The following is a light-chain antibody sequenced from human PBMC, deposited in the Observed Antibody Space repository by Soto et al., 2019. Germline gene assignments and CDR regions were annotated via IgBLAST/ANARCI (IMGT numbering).Light chain of an antibody. V-gene: IGLV2-14*01. Sequence: ALTQPPSASGSPGQSVTISCTGTSSDVGGYNYVSWYQQHQGKAHKLMIYEVTYRPSGVSTRFSASKSGSTASLTISGIQAEDEADYYCSSYSTTSSPHVLFGGGTKVTVL. CDR2: EVT. CDR1: SSDVGGYNY. J-gene: IGLJ2*01. CDR3: SSYSTTSSPHVL.